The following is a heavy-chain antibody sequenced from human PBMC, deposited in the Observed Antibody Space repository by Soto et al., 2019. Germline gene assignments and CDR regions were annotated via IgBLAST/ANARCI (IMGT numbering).Heavy chain of an antibody. CDR3: AKGGPTFLNWFGP. J-gene: IGHJ5*02. Sequence: GGSLRLSCAASGFTFSSYAMNWVRQAPGKGLEWISVISNSGHSAYYADSVKGRFTISRDNSKNTLYLQIKSLRAEDTATYYCAKGGPTFLNWFGPWGQGTLVTVSS. D-gene: IGHD5-12*01. CDR1: GFTFSSYA. CDR2: ISNSGHSA. V-gene: IGHV3-23*01.